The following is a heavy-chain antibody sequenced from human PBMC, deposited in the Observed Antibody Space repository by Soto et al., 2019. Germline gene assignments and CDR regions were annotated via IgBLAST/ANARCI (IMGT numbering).Heavy chain of an antibody. CDR2: ISGSGSST. V-gene: IGHV3-23*01. J-gene: IGHJ3*02. Sequence: PGGSLRLSCAASGFTFSSYAMSWVRQAPGKGLEWVSGISGSGSSTYYADSVKGRFTTSSDSSRTTVYLQMNSLRPDDTAVYSCATWHLQEHAYDIWGQGTMVTVSS. CDR1: GFTFSSYA. CDR3: ATWHLQEHAYDI. D-gene: IGHD1-1*01.